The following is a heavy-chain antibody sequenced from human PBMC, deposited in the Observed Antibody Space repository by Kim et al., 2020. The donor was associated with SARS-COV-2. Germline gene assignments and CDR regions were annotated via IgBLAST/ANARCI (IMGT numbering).Heavy chain of an antibody. CDR2: ISYDGSNK. V-gene: IGHV3-33*05. J-gene: IGHJ4*02. CDR1: GFTFSSYG. CDR3: ARDAVPRITMVRGEFDY. D-gene: IGHD3-10*01. Sequence: GGSLRLSCAASGFTFSSYGMHWVRQAPGKGLEWVAVISYDGSNKYYADSVKGRFTISRDNSKNTLYLQMNSLRAEDTAMYYCARDAVPRITMVRGEFDYWGQGTLVTVSS.